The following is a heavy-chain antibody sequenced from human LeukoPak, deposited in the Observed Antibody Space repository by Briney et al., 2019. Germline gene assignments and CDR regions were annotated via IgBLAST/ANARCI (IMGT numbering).Heavy chain of an antibody. CDR2: IIPAFGTA. V-gene: IGHV1-69*05. J-gene: IGHJ6*03. CDR3: ASEGNYDSSGYSRYNYYYMDV. CDR1: GGTFSSYS. Sequence: GSSVKVSGKGSGGTFSSYSISWVRQAPGQGLEWMGGIIPAFGTAHYAQKFQGRVTFTTDESTTTAYMELRSLRSEDTAVYYCASEGNYDSSGYSRYNYYYMDVWGKGTAVTVSS. D-gene: IGHD3-22*01.